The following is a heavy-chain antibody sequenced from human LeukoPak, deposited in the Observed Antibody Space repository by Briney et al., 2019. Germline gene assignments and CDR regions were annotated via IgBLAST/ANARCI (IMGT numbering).Heavy chain of an antibody. Sequence: GGSLRLSCAASGFTFSTYWMSWVRQAPGKGLEWVANIKEDGSEINYADSVRGRFTISRDNAKSSLYLQMNSLRAEDTAVYYCARGYTCGYWGQGTLVIVSS. D-gene: IGHD5-18*01. CDR2: IKEDGSEI. J-gene: IGHJ4*02. CDR1: GFTFSTYW. CDR3: ARGYTCGY. V-gene: IGHV3-7*04.